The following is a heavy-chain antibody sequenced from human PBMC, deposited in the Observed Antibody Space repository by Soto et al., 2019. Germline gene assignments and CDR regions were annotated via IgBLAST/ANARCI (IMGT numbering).Heavy chain of an antibody. CDR3: TQDGGSRDWLTVN. Sequence: EVQLLESGGDLVQPGGSLRLSCAASGFTFTSYAMSWIRQAPGKGLEWVSAITAGGDNTYYADSVKGRFTISRDNSKNTMYLQMNSLRAVDTAFYYCTQDGGSRDWLTVNWGQGTLVTVSA. V-gene: IGHV3-23*01. D-gene: IGHD3-9*01. CDR1: GFTFTSYA. J-gene: IGHJ4*02. CDR2: ITAGGDNT.